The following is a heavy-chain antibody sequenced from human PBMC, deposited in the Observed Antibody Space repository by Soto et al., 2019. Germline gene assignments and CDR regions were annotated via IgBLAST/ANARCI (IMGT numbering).Heavy chain of an antibody. D-gene: IGHD2-15*01. CDR3: EIVVVALGHWFDP. CDR1: GYTFTSYC. J-gene: IGHJ5*02. CDR2: ISAYNGTT. Sequence: QVQLEQSGAEVKKPGASVKVSCKASGYTFTSYCISWVRQAPGQGLEWMGRISAYNGTTNYAQKLQGRVTMTTDTSTSTAYRELRSLRSDDTAVYYCEIVVVALGHWFDPWGQGTLVTVSS. V-gene: IGHV1-18*01.